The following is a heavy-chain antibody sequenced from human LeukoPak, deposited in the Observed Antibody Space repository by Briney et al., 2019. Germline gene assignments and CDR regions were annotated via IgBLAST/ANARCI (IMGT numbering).Heavy chain of an antibody. Sequence: GESLKISCKGSGYSFTSYWIGWVRQMPGKGLEWMGIIYPGDSEIIYSPSFQGQVTISADKSISTAYLQWSSLKASDSAMYYCVRHGLGSSWFGFDYWGQGTLVTVSS. CDR2: IYPGDSEI. D-gene: IGHD6-13*01. CDR1: GYSFTSYW. J-gene: IGHJ4*02. V-gene: IGHV5-51*01. CDR3: VRHGLGSSWFGFDY.